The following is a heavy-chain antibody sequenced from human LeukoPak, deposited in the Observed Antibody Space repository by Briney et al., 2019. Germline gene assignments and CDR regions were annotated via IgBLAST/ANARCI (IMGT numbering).Heavy chain of an antibody. V-gene: IGHV4-31*03. J-gene: IGHJ4*02. CDR3: ARGELLNDSFDY. CDR1: GGSISSGGYY. D-gene: IGHD1-1*01. CDR2: IYYSGST. Sequence: PSETLSLTCTVSGGSISSGGYYWSWIRQHPWKGLEWIGYIYYSGSTYYNPSLKSRGTISVDTSKNQFSLKLSSVTAADTAVYYCARGELLNDSFDYWGQGTLVTVFS.